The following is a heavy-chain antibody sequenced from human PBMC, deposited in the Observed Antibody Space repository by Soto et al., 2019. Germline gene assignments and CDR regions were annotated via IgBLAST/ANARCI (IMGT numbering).Heavy chain of an antibody. CDR3: ARNGMARYYYYGMDV. V-gene: IGHV5-51*01. Sequence: PGESLKISCKGSGYSFTSYWIGWVRQMPGKGLEWMGIIYPGDSDTRYSPSFQGQVTISADKSISTAYLQWSSLKASDTAMYYCARNGMARYYYYGMDVWGQGTTVTVSS. CDR2: IYPGDSDT. CDR1: GYSFTSYW. D-gene: IGHD2-8*01. J-gene: IGHJ6*02.